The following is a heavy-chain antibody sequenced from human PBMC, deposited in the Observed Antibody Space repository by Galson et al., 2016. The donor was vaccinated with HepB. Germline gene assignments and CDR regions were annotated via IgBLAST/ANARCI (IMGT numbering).Heavy chain of an antibody. CDR1: GFTFNSYA. J-gene: IGHJ4*02. CDR3: AKGVRSIAYYYFDY. CDR2: ISGSGGST. Sequence: SLRLSCAASGFTFNSYAMSWVRQAPGKGPEWVSSISGSGGSTYYADSVKGRFTISRDNSKNTLYLQMKNLRVEHTAVYYCAKGVRSIAYYYFDYWGQGAQVTVSS. V-gene: IGHV3-23*01. D-gene: IGHD2-21*01.